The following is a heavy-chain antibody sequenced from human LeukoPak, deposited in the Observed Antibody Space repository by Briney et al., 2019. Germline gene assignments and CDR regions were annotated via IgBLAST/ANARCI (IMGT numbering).Heavy chain of an antibody. J-gene: IGHJ3*02. CDR2: IYYSGST. D-gene: IGHD3-22*01. V-gene: IGHV4-59*08. Sequence: SETLSLTCAVYGGSFSGYYWSWIRQPPGKGLEWIGYIYYSGSTNYNPSLKSRVTISVDTSKNQFSLKLNSVTAADTAVYYCARQPVYDSSGYSAFDIWGQGTMVTVSS. CDR1: GGSFSGYY. CDR3: ARQPVYDSSGYSAFDI.